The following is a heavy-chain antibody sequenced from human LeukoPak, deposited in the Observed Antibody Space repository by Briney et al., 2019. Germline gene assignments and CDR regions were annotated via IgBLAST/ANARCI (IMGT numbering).Heavy chain of an antibody. CDR1: AGSISSYY. Sequence: SETLSLTCTVSAGSISSYYWSWIRQPPGKGLEWIGYINYSGSTNYNPSLKSRVTISVDTSKNQFSLKLNSVTAADTAVYYCAGVGVATITYFDYWGQGTLVTVSS. CDR2: INYSGST. CDR3: AGVGVATITYFDY. D-gene: IGHD5-12*01. J-gene: IGHJ4*02. V-gene: IGHV4-59*01.